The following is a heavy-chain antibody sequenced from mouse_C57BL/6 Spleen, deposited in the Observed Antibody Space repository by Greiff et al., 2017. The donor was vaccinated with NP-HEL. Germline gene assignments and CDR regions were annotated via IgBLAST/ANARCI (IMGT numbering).Heavy chain of an antibody. J-gene: IGHJ2*01. CDR3: ARSYSGPYFDY. CDR1: GYTFTDYY. Sequence: QVQLQQSGAELVRPGASVKLSCKASGYTFTDYYINWVKQRPGQGLEWIARIYPGSGNTYYNEKFKGKATLTAEKSSSTAYLQLSSLSSEDSAVYFCARSYSGPYFDYWGQGTTLTVSS. CDR2: IYPGSGNT. D-gene: IGHD1-2*01. V-gene: IGHV1-76*01.